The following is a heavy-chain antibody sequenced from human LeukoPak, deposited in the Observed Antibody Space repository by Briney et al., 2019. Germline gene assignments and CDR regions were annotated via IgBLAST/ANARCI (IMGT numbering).Heavy chain of an antibody. CDR1: GFTFSSYA. Sequence: GGSLRLSCAASGFTFSSYAMSWVRQAPGKGLEWVSVIYSGGSTYYADSVKGRFTISRDNSKNTLYLQMNSLRAEDTAVYYCARVRGSSGRYFDYWGQGTLVTVSS. CDR3: ARVRGSSGRYFDY. D-gene: IGHD3-22*01. J-gene: IGHJ4*02. V-gene: IGHV3-66*01. CDR2: IYSGGST.